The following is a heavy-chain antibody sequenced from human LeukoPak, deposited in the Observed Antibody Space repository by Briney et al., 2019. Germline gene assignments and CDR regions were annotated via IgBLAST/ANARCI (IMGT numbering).Heavy chain of an antibody. Sequence: ASVKLSCKVSGYTLTELSMHWVRQSPGKGLEWTGGFDPEDGETIYAQKFQGRVTMTEDTSTDTAYMELSSLRSEDTAVYYCARRPNYGSGSYYSYYFDYWGQGTMVTVSS. CDR3: ARRPNYGSGSYYSYYFDY. CDR2: FDPEDGET. J-gene: IGHJ4*02. D-gene: IGHD3-10*01. V-gene: IGHV1-24*01. CDR1: GYTLTELS.